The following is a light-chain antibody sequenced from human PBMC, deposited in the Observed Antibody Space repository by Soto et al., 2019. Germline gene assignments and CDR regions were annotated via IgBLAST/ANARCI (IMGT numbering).Light chain of an antibody. J-gene: IGKJ2*01. V-gene: IGKV3-15*01. CDR3: QQYSRLYT. CDR2: GTS. Sequence: EIVMTQSPATLSVSPGERATLSCRASQSVSSNLAWYQQKPGQAPRLLIYGTSTRATGIPARFSGSGSGTEFTLTISSLQPDDSATYYCQQYSRLYTFGQGTKLEIK. CDR1: QSVSSN.